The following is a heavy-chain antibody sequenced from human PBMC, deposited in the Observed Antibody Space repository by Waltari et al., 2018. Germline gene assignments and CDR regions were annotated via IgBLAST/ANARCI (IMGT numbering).Heavy chain of an antibody. CDR2: ISSSGSTI. D-gene: IGHD3-16*01. Sequence: EVQLVESGGGLVQPGGSLRLSCAASGFTFSSYEMNWVRQAPGEGLEWVSYISSSGSTIYDADSVKGRSTTAGDNAKKSLYLQMNSRRDEDTAVYYGARFYTGTAHYYYYGMDVWGQGTTVTVSS. CDR3: ARFYTGTAHYYYYGMDV. CDR1: GFTFSSYE. J-gene: IGHJ6*02. V-gene: IGHV3-48*03.